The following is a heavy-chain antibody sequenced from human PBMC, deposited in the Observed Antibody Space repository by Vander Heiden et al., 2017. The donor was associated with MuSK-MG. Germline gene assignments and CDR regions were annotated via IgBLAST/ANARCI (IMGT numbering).Heavy chain of an antibody. Sequence: QVQPVQSGAEVKKPGSSAKVSCNASGATLRSYAISWVRQAPGQGLEWMGGISPIFGTANYAQKFQGRVTITADESTSTAYMELSSLRSEDTAVYYCALSMVRGVTYYYYGMDVWGQGTTVTVSS. V-gene: IGHV1-69*01. CDR1: GATLRSYA. CDR3: ALSMVRGVTYYYYGMDV. D-gene: IGHD3-10*01. J-gene: IGHJ6*02. CDR2: ISPIFGTA.